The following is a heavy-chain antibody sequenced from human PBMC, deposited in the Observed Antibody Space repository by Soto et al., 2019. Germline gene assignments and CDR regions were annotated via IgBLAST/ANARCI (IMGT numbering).Heavy chain of an antibody. CDR3: AREYTRKYDY. CDR2: IIPFFGTV. D-gene: IGHD1-1*01. J-gene: IGHJ4*02. V-gene: IGHV1-69*06. Sequence: QVQLVQSGAEVRKPGSSVKVSCKASGGTFSSYGISWVRQAPGQGLEWMGGIIPFFGTVDYAQRLQGRLTITADKSTTTAYMELSGLKADDTGVYYCAREYTRKYDYWGKGTLVTVSS. CDR1: GGTFSSYG.